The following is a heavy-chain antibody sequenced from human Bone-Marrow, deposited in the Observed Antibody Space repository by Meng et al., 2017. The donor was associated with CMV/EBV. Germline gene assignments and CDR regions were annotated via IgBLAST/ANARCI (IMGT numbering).Heavy chain of an antibody. CDR2: TYYRSKWYT. Sequence: CAISGDSVSRNSVAWHWIRQSPSRGLEWLGRTYYRSKWYTDYAISVKSRIIINADTSKNQFSLQLNSVTPEDTAVYYCARLGGDVDYWGQGTLVTVSS. CDR1: GDSVSRNSVA. J-gene: IGHJ4*02. CDR3: ARLGGDVDY. V-gene: IGHV6-1*01. D-gene: IGHD3-16*01.